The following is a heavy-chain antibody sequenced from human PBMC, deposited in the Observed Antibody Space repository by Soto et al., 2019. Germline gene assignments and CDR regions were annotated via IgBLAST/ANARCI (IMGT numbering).Heavy chain of an antibody. CDR2: ISGSGGTA. Sequence: PVGSLRLSCAASGFSFSVSTMNWVRQAPGKGLEWVSGISGSGGTAYYADSVKGRFSISRENSKNTLYLQMNSLRAEDTAVYFCAKYYYDFWSGSDYWGQGTLVTVSS. D-gene: IGHD3-3*01. CDR1: GFSFSVST. V-gene: IGHV3-23*01. CDR3: AKYYYDFWSGSDY. J-gene: IGHJ4*02.